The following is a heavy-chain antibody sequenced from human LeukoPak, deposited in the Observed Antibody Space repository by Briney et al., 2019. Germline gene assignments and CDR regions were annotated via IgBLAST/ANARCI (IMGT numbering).Heavy chain of an antibody. D-gene: IGHD4-23*01. CDR1: GFTFSSYA. J-gene: IGHJ1*01. V-gene: IGHV3-30-3*01. Sequence: PGGSLRLSCAASGFTFSSYAMHWVRQAPGKGLEWVAVISYDGSNKYYADSVKGRFTISRDNSKNTLYLQMNSLRAEDTAVYYCARDLSVVTTTRDFQHWGQGTLVTVSS. CDR3: ARDLSVVTTTRDFQH. CDR2: ISYDGSNK.